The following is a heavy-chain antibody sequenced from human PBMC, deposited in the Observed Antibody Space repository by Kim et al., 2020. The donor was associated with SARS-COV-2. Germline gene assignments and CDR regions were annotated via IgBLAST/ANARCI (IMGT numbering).Heavy chain of an antibody. D-gene: IGHD4-4*01. CDR1: GYTFKSYP. J-gene: IGHJ4*02. V-gene: IGHV1-3*01. Sequence: ASVKVSCKAYGYTFKSYPIHWLRQAPGQRPEWMGWVNAANDETQYSQKFQGRVTITRDTSANTAYMELRRLTTKDTAVYYCARDMDPTVDDHWGQGTLVTVSS. CDR3: ARDMDPTVDDH. CDR2: VNAANDET.